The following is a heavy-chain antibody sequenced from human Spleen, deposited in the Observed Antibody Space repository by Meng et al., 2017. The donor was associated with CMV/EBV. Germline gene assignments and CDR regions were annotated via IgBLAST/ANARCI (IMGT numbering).Heavy chain of an antibody. V-gene: IGHV3-7*03. J-gene: IGHJ4*02. CDR3: ARGRIVGATN. CDR2: IKQDGSEE. CDR1: GFSFSTYW. Sequence: GESLKISCAASGFSFSTYWMNWVRQAPGKGLQWVATIKQDGSEEYYVGSVKGRFTISRDNAKKSLYLQVNSLRAEDTAVYYCARGRIVGATNWGQGTLVTVSS. D-gene: IGHD1-26*01.